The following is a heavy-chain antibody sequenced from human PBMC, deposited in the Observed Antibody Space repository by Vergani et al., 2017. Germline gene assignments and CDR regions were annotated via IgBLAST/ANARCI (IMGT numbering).Heavy chain of an antibody. CDR1: GGSFSGYS. CDR3: AREAHRSSGWA. V-gene: IGHV4-34*01. Sequence: QVQLQQWGAGLLKPSETLSLTCAVYGGSFSGYSWNWIRQPPGKGLEWIGEINHSGSTNYSPSLKSRVTISVDTSKNQFPMKLTSVTAADTAVYYCAREAHRSSGWAWGQGTLVTVSS. D-gene: IGHD6-19*01. J-gene: IGHJ4*02. CDR2: INHSGST.